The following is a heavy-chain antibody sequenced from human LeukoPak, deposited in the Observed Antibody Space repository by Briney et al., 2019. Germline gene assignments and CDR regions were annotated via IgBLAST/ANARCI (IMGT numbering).Heavy chain of an antibody. CDR1: GASISSGGTF. CDR2: ISDSGST. D-gene: IGHD2-2*01. V-gene: IGHV4-31*03. Sequence: PSQTLSLTCTVSGASISSGGTFWTWIRQHPGKGLEWIAYISDSGSTYYHPSLKSRGTISEDTSKNQFSLKVTSVTAADTADYYCARESTADGMPFYFDHWSQGTLVTVSS. J-gene: IGHJ4*02. CDR3: ARESTADGMPFYFDH.